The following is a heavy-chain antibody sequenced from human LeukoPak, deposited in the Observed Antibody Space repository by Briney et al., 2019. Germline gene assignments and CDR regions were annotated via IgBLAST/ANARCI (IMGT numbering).Heavy chain of an antibody. J-gene: IGHJ4*02. D-gene: IGHD1-26*01. CDR1: GGSISSGGYY. Sequence: SETLSLTCTVSGGSISSGGYYWSWIRQPPGKGLEWIGYIYHSGSTYYNPSLKSRVTISVDRSKNQFSLKLSSVTAADTAVYYCARDGGPSGSYSSNDYWGQGTLVTVSS. CDR2: IYHSGST. V-gene: IGHV4-30-2*01. CDR3: ARDGGPSGSYSSNDY.